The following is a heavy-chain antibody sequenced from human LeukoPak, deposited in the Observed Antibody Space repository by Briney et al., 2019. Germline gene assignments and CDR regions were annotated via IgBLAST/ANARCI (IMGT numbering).Heavy chain of an antibody. CDR2: ISSSSTYI. CDR1: GFTFTSYS. Sequence: GGALRLSCAASGFTFTSYSMNWVRQAPGRGLEWVSSISSSSTYIYYADSVKGRFTISRDNAKNSLYLQMNSLRAEDTAVYYCARDWPSEWQHLPDYDAVDIWGQGTMVTVSS. J-gene: IGHJ3*02. V-gene: IGHV3-21*01. D-gene: IGHD6-13*01. CDR3: ARDWPSEWQHLPDYDAVDI.